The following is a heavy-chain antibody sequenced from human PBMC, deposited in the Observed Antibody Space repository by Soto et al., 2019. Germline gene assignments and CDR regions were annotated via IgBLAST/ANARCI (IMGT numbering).Heavy chain of an antibody. CDR2: TYYSGST. V-gene: IGHV4-31*03. CDR1: GGSISSGGYY. J-gene: IGHJ4*02. CDR3: ARGDYDSSGYFLR. Sequence: QVQLQESGPGLVKPSQTLSLTCTVSGGSISSGGYYWSWIRQHPGKGLEWIGYTYYSGSTYYNPSLKSRVTISVDTSKNQFSLKLSSVTAADTAVYYCARGDYDSSGYFLRWGQGTLVTVSS. D-gene: IGHD3-22*01.